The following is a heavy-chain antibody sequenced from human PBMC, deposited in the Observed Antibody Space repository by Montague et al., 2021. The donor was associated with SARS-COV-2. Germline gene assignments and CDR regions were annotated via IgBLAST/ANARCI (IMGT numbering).Heavy chain of an antibody. J-gene: IGHJ4*02. D-gene: IGHD6-13*01. CDR3: ARSLISASGTGSNFDS. V-gene: IGHV4-39*07. CDR2: IHYSAT. CDR1: GGSISDSNYL. Sequence: SETLSLTCTVSGGSISDSNYLWGWIRQPPGKGLEWIGDIHYSATYYNPSLRSRVTMSRDLSENQFSLGLRSVTAADTALYYCARSLISASGTGSNFDSWGQGTLVAVSS.